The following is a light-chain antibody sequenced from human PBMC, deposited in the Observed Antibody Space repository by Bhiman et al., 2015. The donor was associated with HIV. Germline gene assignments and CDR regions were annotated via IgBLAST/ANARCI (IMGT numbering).Light chain of an antibody. Sequence: QSALTQPASVSGSPGQSITISCTGTSSDVGGYNYVSWYQHHPGKAPKLMIYDVIKRPSGVPDRFSGSKSGNTASLTVSGLLVEDEADYYCSSYTDYNTWVFGGGTKLTVL. J-gene: IGLJ3*02. CDR3: SSYTDYNTWV. CDR2: DVI. CDR1: SSDVGGYNY. V-gene: IGLV2-8*01.